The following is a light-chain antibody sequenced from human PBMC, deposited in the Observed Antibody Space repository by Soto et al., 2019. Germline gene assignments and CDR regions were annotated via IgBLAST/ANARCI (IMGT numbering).Light chain of an antibody. CDR2: DVI. CDR3: CSYAGSDSLV. J-gene: IGLJ2*01. V-gene: IGLV2-11*01. Sequence: QSVLTQPRSVSGSPGQSVTISCTGTSSDVGGYNYVSWYQQHPGKAPKLMIYDVIKRPSGVPDRFSGSKSGNTASLTISGLQAEDVADYYCCSYAGSDSLVFGGGTKLTVL. CDR1: SSDVGGYNY.